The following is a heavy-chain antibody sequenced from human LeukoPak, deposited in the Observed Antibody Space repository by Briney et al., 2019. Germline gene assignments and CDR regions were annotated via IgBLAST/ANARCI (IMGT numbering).Heavy chain of an antibody. CDR3: PRSDESSRSFED. CDR1: GGSIGSYH. D-gene: IGHD3-22*01. V-gene: IGHV4-59*08. Sequence: SETLSLTCPVSGGSIGSYHWNWIRQSPGGGLEWIGYIYYTGSSNYSPSLRSRFTMSVDTSKSQFSLRLSAVTAPDTALYYWPRSDESSRSFEDWGQGTLVTVSS. J-gene: IGHJ4*02. CDR2: IYYTGSS.